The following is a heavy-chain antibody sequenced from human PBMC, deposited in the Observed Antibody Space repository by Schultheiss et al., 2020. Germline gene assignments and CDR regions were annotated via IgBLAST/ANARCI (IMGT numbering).Heavy chain of an antibody. V-gene: IGHV3-33*08. D-gene: IGHD3-10*01. CDR1: GFTFSSYA. Sequence: SLRLSCAASGFTFSSYAMHWVRQPPGKGLEWVAVIWYDGSNKYYADSVKGRFTISRDNSKNTLYLQMNSLRAEDTAVYYCARGYYYGSGAHPFDYWGQGTLVTVSS. CDR3: ARGYYYGSGAHPFDY. J-gene: IGHJ4*02. CDR2: IWYDGSNK.